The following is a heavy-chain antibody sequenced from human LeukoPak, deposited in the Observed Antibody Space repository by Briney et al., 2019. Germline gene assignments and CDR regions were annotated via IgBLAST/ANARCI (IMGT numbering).Heavy chain of an antibody. D-gene: IGHD6-19*01. J-gene: IGHJ5*02. CDR1: GYSFTSYW. CDR2: IYPGDSDT. Sequence: GESLKIPCKGSGYSFTSYWIGWVRQMPGKGLEWMGIIYPGDSDTRYSPSFQGQVTISADKSISTAYLQWSSLKASDTAMYYCARLKYSSGWWNNNWFDPWGQGTLVTVSS. V-gene: IGHV5-51*01. CDR3: ARLKYSSGWWNNNWFDP.